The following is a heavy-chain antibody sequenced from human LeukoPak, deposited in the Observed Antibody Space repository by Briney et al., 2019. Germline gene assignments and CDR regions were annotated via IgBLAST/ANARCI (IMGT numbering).Heavy chain of an antibody. V-gene: IGHV3-73*01. CDR3: TRLSYYYGSGSYSTRYRSPID. CDR1: GFTFSGSA. D-gene: IGHD3-10*01. CDR2: IRSKANRYAT. J-gene: IGHJ4*02. Sequence: PTGGPLRLSCAASGFTFSGSAMLWVRPASGRGLEWVGRIRSKANRYATAYAASVKGRFTISRDDSKNTAYLQMNSLKTEDTAVYYCTRLSYYYGSGSYSTRYRSPIDWGQGTLVTVSS.